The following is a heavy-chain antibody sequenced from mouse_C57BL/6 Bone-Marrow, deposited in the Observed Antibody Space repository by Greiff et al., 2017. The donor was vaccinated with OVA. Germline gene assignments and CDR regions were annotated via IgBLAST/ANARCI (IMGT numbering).Heavy chain of an antibody. Sequence: EVQRVESGGGLVKPGGSLKLSCAASGFTFSSYAMSWVRQTPEKRLEWVATISDGGSYTYYPDNVKGRFTISRDNAKNNLYLQMSHLKSEDTAMYYCARDSPTGFDYWGQGTTLTVSA. D-gene: IGHD4-1*02. CDR1: GFTFSSYA. CDR3: ARDSPTGFDY. V-gene: IGHV5-4*01. J-gene: IGHJ2*01. CDR2: ISDGGSYT.